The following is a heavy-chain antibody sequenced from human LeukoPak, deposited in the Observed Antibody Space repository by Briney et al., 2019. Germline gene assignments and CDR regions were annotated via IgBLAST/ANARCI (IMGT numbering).Heavy chain of an antibody. CDR3: ARLAVKYDSSGYYFETPTTDYYFDY. D-gene: IGHD3-22*01. J-gene: IGHJ4*02. CDR2: IYHSGST. CDR1: GGSITSNNL. V-gene: IGHV4-4*02. Sequence: SGTLSLTCAVSGGSITSNNLWSWVRQPPGKGLEWIGEIYHSGSTNYNPSLMSRVTISLDKSKNQFSLNLNSVTAADTAVYYCARLAVKYDSSGYYFETPTTDYYFDYWGQGTLVTVSS.